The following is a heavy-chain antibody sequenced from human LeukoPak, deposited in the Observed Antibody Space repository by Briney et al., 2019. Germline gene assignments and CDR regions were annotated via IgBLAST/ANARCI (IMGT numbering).Heavy chain of an antibody. J-gene: IGHJ5*02. CDR1: DYTFISYG. Sequence: GASVKVSCKASDYTFISYGISWVRQAPGQGLEWMGWINPNSGGTNYAQKFQGRVTMTRDTSISTAYMELSRLRSDDTAVYYCARSYSSSWYWFDPWGQGTLVTVSS. D-gene: IGHD6-13*01. CDR3: ARSYSSSWYWFDP. V-gene: IGHV1-2*02. CDR2: INPNSGGT.